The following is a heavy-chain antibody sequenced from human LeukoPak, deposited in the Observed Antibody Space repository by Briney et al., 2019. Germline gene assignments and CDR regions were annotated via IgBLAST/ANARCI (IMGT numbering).Heavy chain of an antibody. V-gene: IGHV1-2*02. CDR1: GYTFTGYY. Sequence: ASVKVSCKASGYTFTGYYMHWVRQAPGQGLGWMGWINPNSGGTNYAQKFQGRVTMTRDTSISTAYMELSRLKSDDTAVYYCARWGIISGQINGYWGQGTLVTVSS. CDR2: INPNSGGT. D-gene: IGHD1-14*01. J-gene: IGHJ4*02. CDR3: ARWGIISGQINGY.